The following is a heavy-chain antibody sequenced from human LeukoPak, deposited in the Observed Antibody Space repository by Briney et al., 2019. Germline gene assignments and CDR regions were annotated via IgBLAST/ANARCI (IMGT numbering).Heavy chain of an antibody. Sequence: GGSLRLSCAASGFTFSSFGMQWVRQAPGKGLEWVAVVAHDGSVKHYADPVKGRFTISRDNSKDTLYLQMNSLTAEDTAVYYCAKEGTEYSSSWFDCWGQGTLVTVSS. D-gene: IGHD6-13*01. V-gene: IGHV3-30*18. CDR1: GFTFSSFG. CDR2: VAHDGSVK. CDR3: AKEGTEYSSSWFDC. J-gene: IGHJ5*01.